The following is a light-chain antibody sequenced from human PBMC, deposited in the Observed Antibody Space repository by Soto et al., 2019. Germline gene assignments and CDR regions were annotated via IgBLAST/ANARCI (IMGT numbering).Light chain of an antibody. CDR1: QTISRNF. V-gene: IGKV3-20*01. Sequence: EMGFSHSRGTLTKSPGERATLSCRGSQTISRNFLAWYQQKPGQAPRLLIYGASKRATGIPDRFSGSGSGAEFTLTISRLEPEDFGVYHCQHYDGSPQTFGQGTKVDI. CDR2: GAS. CDR3: QHYDGSPQT. J-gene: IGKJ1*01.